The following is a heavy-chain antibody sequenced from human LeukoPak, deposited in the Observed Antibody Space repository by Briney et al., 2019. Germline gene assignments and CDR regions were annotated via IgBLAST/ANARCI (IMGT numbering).Heavy chain of an antibody. J-gene: IGHJ4*02. D-gene: IGHD6-13*01. CDR2: ISGLSGST. CDR3: ARDVEARISAAGTFDY. V-gene: IGHV3-23*01. CDR1: GFTFSSYA. Sequence: PGGSLRLSCAASGFTFSSYAMSWVRQAPGKGLEWVSVISGLSGSTYYADSVKGRFAISRDNSKNTLWLQMNSLRADDTAIYYCARDVEARISAAGTFDYWGQGSLVTVSS.